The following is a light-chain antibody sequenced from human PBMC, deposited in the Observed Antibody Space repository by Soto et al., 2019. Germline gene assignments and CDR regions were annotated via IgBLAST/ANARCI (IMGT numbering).Light chain of an antibody. Sequence: SYELTQATSVSVSTGETASITCSGDKLGDKYACWYQQKPGQSPVLVIYEDYKRPSGIPERFSGSNSGNTATLTISGTQAVDEADYYCQAWDSSTVVFGGGTKLTVL. J-gene: IGLJ2*01. V-gene: IGLV3-1*01. CDR3: QAWDSSTVV. CDR2: EDY. CDR1: KLGDKY.